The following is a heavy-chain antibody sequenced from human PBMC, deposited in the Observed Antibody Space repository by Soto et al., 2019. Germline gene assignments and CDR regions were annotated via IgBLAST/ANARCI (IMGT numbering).Heavy chain of an antibody. J-gene: IGHJ4*02. CDR1: GGSISSYY. CDR2: IYYSGST. V-gene: IGHV4-59*01. CDR3: ARVLAYCGGDCYSPSYYFDY. D-gene: IGHD2-21*02. Sequence: SETLSLTCTVSGGSISSYYWSWIRQPPGKGLGWIGYIYYSGSTNYNPSLKSRVTISVDTSKNQFSLKLSSVTAADTAVYYCARVLAYCGGDCYSPSYYFDYWGQGTLVTVSS.